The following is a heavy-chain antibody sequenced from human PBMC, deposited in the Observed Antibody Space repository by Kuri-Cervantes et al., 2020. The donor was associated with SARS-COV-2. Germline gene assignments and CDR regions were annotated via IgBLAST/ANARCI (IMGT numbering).Heavy chain of an antibody. CDR1: GFTFTSSA. Sequence: SENLSCKASGFTFTSSAVQWVRQAPGQGLEWMGIINPISGSTTYAQKFQGRVTMTRDTSSSTVYMALSSPRSEDTAVYYCARSYCSGGSCCVGYFYYGMDVWGQGTTVTVSS. CDR3: ARSYCSGGSCCVGYFYYGMDV. CDR2: INPISGST. V-gene: IGHV1-46*01. D-gene: IGHD2-15*01. J-gene: IGHJ6*02.